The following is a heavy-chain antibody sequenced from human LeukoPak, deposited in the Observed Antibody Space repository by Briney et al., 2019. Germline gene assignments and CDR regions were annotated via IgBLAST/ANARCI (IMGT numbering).Heavy chain of an antibody. Sequence: GGSLRLSCAASGFTFSDSYMTWIRQAPGKGLELLSYISGSASDVNYIDSVRGRFTISRDNAKNSLYLHMSSLTVEDTAVYYCSRDPRHNDYWGQGTLVTVSS. CDR3: SRDPRHNDY. CDR1: GFTFSDSY. CDR2: ISGSASDV. J-gene: IGHJ4*02. V-gene: IGHV3-11*01.